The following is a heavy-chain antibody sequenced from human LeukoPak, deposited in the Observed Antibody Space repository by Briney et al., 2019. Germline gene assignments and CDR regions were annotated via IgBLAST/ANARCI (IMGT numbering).Heavy chain of an antibody. D-gene: IGHD2-2*01. Sequence: ASVKVSCKASGYTFTIYAMHWVRQAPGQRLEWMGWINAGNGNTKYSQKFQGRVTITRDTSASTAYMELSSLRSEDTAVYYCARAQVTDSLGVPAAGFYYWGQGTLVTVSS. CDR2: INAGNGNT. CDR3: ARAQVTDSLGVPAAGFYY. J-gene: IGHJ4*02. CDR1: GYTFTIYA. V-gene: IGHV1-3*01.